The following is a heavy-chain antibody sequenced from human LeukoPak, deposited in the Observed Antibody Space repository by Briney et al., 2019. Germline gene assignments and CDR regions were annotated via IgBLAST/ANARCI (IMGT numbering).Heavy chain of an antibody. CDR1: GLTFSSYS. Sequence: GGSLTLSCPASGLTFSSYSLHGVGQAPGKGREWVSYISSSSSTIYYADSVKGRFTNSRDNAKKSLYLQMNSLRDEDAAVYYCSIVRFSGDREDYWGEGSLVTVSS. D-gene: IGHD3-10*01. CDR2: ISSSSSTI. V-gene: IGHV3-48*02. CDR3: SIVRFSGDREDY. J-gene: IGHJ4*02.